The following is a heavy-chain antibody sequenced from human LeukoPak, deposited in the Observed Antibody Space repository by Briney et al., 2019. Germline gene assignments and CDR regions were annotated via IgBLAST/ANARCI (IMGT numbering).Heavy chain of an antibody. CDR1: XSYX. Sequence: XSYXXSXIRQPAXKXXEWIGRIYTSGSTXYNPSLKSRVTMSVXXSXXXFSLKLSSVTAADTAGYYCXXXXXXXXXXXDVXXKXXXXTISS. CDR2: IYTSGST. CDR3: XXXXXXXXXXXDV. V-gene: IGHV4-4*07. J-gene: IGHJ6*03.